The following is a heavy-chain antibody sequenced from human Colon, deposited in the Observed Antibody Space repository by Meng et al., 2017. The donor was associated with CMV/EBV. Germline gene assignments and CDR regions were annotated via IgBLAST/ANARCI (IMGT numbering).Heavy chain of an antibody. CDR2: IVSSSTYI. CDR3: ARGGDYYGMDV. D-gene: IGHD2-21*01. J-gene: IGHJ6*02. V-gene: IGHV3-21*04. Sequence: GGSLRLSCAASGFTFSTYGMNWVRQAPGKGLEWVSSIVSSSTYIFYADSVKGRFTISRDNAKNLLYLQMNSLRAEDSAVYYCARGGDYYGMDVWGQGTTVTVSS. CDR1: GFTFSTYG.